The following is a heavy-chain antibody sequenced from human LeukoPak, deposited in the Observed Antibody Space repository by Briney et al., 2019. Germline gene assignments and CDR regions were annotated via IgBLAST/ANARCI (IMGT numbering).Heavy chain of an antibody. CDR1: GFTFSSYA. D-gene: IGHD5-18*01. CDR2: ISYDGSNK. CDR3: APSEDSYGYSYFQH. J-gene: IGHJ1*01. V-gene: IGHV3-30-3*01. Sequence: PGGSLRLSCAASGFTFSSYAMHWVRQAPGKGLEWVAVISYDGSNKYYADSVKGRFTISRDNAKNSLYLQMNSLRAEDTAVYYCAPSEDSYGYSYFQHWGQGTLVTVSS.